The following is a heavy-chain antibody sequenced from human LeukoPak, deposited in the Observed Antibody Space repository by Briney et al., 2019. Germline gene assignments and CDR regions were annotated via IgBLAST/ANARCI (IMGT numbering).Heavy chain of an antibody. CDR1: GGSISSYY. CDR3: ARTYGDYSYYFDY. V-gene: IGHV4-59*01. J-gene: IGHJ4*02. D-gene: IGHD4-17*01. CDR2: IYYSGST. Sequence: SETLSLTCTVSGGSISSYYWSWIRQPPGKGLEWIGYIYYSGSTNYNPSLKSRVTISVDTSKNQFSLKLSSVTAADTAVYYCARTYGDYSYYFDYWGQGTLVTVSS.